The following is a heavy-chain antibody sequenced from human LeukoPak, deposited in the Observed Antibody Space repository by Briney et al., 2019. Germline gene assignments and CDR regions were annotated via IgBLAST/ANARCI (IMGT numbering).Heavy chain of an antibody. CDR2: ISSSSSTI. D-gene: IGHD2-15*01. J-gene: IGHJ4*02. CDR3: ARGIEKYNIYCSGGSCSSYFDY. V-gene: IGHV3-48*01. Sequence: GGSLRLSCAASGFTFSSYGMTWVRQAPGKGLEWVSYISSSSSTIYYADSVKGRFTISRDNAKNSLYLQLNSLRAEDTAVYYCARGIEKYNIYCSGGSCSSYFDYWGQGTLVTVSS. CDR1: GFTFSSYG.